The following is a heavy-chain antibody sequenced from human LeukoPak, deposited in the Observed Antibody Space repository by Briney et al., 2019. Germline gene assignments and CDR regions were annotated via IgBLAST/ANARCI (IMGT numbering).Heavy chain of an antibody. J-gene: IGHJ6*03. D-gene: IGHD3-10*01. CDR1: GFTFSSYS. CDR2: ISSSSSYI. CDR3: ATEHYYYGSGLYYYYYMDV. Sequence: PGGSLRLSCAASGFTFSSYSMNWVRQAPGKGLEWVSSISSSSSYIYYADSVKGRFTISRDNAKNSLYLQMNSLRAEETAVYYCATEHYYYGSGLYYYYYMDVWGKGTTVTVSS. V-gene: IGHV3-21*01.